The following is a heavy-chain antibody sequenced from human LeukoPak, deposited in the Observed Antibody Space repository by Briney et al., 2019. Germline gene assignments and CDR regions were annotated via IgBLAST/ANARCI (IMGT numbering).Heavy chain of an antibody. CDR1: GFTFSDYD. CDR2: IGTAGDT. D-gene: IGHD1-1*01. J-gene: IGHJ4*02. V-gene: IGHV3-13*01. Sequence: GGSLRLSCAASGFTFSDYDMHWVRQATGKGLEWVSAIGTAGDTYYTGSVKGRFTISRENARNSLYLQMNSLRAGGTAVYYCARVAKERVGGVYYFDYWGQGTLVTVSS. CDR3: ARVAKERVGGVYYFDY.